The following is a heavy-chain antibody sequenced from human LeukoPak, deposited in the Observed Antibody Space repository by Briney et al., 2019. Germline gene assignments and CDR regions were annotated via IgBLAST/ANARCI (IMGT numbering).Heavy chain of an antibody. Sequence: GGSLRLSCAASGFTFSNYWMQWVRQAPGTGLVWVSHINRDGNNTSYADSVKGRFTISRDNARSTLYLRMNSLRAEDTAVYYCATDGRSSGWYGFDYWGQGILVTVSS. CDR3: ATDGRSSGWYGFDY. J-gene: IGHJ4*02. CDR1: GFTFSNYW. V-gene: IGHV3-74*01. D-gene: IGHD6-19*01. CDR2: INRDGNNT.